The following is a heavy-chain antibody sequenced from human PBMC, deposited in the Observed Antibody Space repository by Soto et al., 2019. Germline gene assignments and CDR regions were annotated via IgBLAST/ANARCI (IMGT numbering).Heavy chain of an antibody. Sequence: GQLVQSGAEVKKPGSSVRVSCKSSGGSIKSFTISWVRQAPGQGPEWLGGITPYSATAKCAQKFQGRLTITADESTNSVYMDLASLRSDDTALYYCARWRGTVTSPGFMGPLDYWGQGTLVTVSS. D-gene: IGHD3-16*01. J-gene: IGHJ4*02. CDR1: GGSIKSFT. CDR2: ITPYSATA. V-gene: IGHV1-69*01. CDR3: ARWRGTVTSPGFMGPLDY.